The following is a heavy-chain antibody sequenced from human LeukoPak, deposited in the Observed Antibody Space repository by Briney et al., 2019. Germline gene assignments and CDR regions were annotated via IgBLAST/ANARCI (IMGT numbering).Heavy chain of an antibody. D-gene: IGHD3-16*02. CDR1: GYTLTELS. Sequence: ASVKVSCKVSGYTLTELSMHWVRQAPGKGLEWMGGFDPEDGETIYAQKFQGRVTMTEDTSTDTAYMELSSLRSEDTAVYYCARVSGLATYYDYVWGSYRLLFDYWGQGTLVTVSS. CDR2: FDPEDGET. V-gene: IGHV1-24*01. CDR3: ARVSGLATYYDYVWGSYRLLFDY. J-gene: IGHJ4*02.